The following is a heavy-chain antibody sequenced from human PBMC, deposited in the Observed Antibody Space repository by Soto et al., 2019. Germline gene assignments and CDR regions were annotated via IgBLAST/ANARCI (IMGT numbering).Heavy chain of an antibody. J-gene: IGHJ6*02. D-gene: IGHD3-3*01. Sequence: GGSLRLSCAASGFTVSSNYMSWVRQAPGKGLEWVSVIYSGGSTYYADSVKGRFTISRDNSKNTLYLQMNSLRAEDTAVYYCARESVTIFVVTRYYYGMDVRG. CDR1: GFTVSSNY. V-gene: IGHV3-53*01. CDR3: ARESVTIFVVTRYYYGMDV. CDR2: IYSGGST.